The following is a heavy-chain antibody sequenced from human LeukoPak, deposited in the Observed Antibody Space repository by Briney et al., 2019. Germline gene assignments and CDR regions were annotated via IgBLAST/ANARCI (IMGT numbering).Heavy chain of an antibody. CDR3: ARDVVGANNAFDI. D-gene: IGHD1-26*01. J-gene: IGHJ3*02. Sequence: PSETLSLTCAVSGGSISSGGYSWSWIRQPPGKGLEWIGYIYHSGSTYYNPSLKSRVTISVDRSKNQFSLKLSSVTAADTAVYYCARDVVGANNAFDIWGQGTMVTVSS. CDR1: GGSISSGGYS. V-gene: IGHV4-30-2*01. CDR2: IYHSGST.